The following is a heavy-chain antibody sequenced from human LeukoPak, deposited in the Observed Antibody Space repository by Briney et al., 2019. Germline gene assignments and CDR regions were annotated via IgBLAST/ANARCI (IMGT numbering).Heavy chain of an antibody. Sequence: PSETLSLTCAVSGGSISSYYWSWIRQPPGKGLEWIGYIYYSGSTNYNPSLKSRVTISVDTSKNQFSLKLSSVTAADTAVYYCAGEGRYSSSWYPHYYYYMDVWGRGTTVTVSS. CDR2: IYYSGST. CDR3: AGEGRYSSSWYPHYYYYMDV. V-gene: IGHV4-59*01. CDR1: GGSISSYY. J-gene: IGHJ6*03. D-gene: IGHD6-13*01.